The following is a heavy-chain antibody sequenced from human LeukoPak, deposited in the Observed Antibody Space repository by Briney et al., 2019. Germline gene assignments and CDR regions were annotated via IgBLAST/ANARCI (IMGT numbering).Heavy chain of an antibody. CDR3: AGDYAEYTYYYDSSGQGFDY. J-gene: IGHJ4*02. CDR1: GFSFSGHW. CDR2: ISPTGSTT. D-gene: IGHD3-22*01. V-gene: IGHV3-74*01. Sequence: GGSLRLSCAASGFSFSGHWMHWARQLPGKGLVWVSRISPTGSTTSYADSVKGRFTVSRDNAKNTLYLQVNNLRAEDTAVYYCAGDYAEYTYYYDSSGQGFDYWGQGTLVTVSS.